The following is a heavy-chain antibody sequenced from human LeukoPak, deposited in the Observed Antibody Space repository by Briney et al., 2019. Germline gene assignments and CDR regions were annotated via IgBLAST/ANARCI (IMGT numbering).Heavy chain of an antibody. Sequence: SQTLSLTCTVSGGSISSSSYCWGWIRQPPGKGLEWVGSIYYSGSTYYNPSLKRRVTISVDTSKNQFSLKLSSVTAADTAVYYCARSPEYSSSSEWFDPWGQGTLVTVSS. V-gene: IGHV4-39*01. J-gene: IGHJ5*02. CDR1: GGSISSSSYC. D-gene: IGHD6-6*01. CDR2: IYYSGST. CDR3: ARSPEYSSSSEWFDP.